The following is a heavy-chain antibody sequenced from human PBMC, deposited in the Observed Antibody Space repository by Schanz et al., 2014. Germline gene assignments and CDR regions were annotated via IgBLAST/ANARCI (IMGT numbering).Heavy chain of an antibody. D-gene: IGHD3-10*01. Sequence: VQLEQSGAEVKKPGASVKVSCKASGYTFTDYGVIWVRQAPGQGLEWMGRIIPILGIANYAQKFQGRVTITADRSTSTASMELSSLRSEDTAVHYCARGRGFYDYWGQGTLVTVSS. CDR1: GYTFTDYG. CDR2: IIPILGIA. V-gene: IGHV1-69*02. CDR3: ARGRGFYDY. J-gene: IGHJ4*02.